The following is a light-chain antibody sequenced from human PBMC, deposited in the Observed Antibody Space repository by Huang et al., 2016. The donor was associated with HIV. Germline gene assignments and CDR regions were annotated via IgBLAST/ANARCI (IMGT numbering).Light chain of an antibody. V-gene: IGKV1-33*01. CDR1: HDIRDN. CDR3: QHYDNGPRYT. Sequence: DIQMTQSPSSLSASVGDRVSITCQASHDIRDNLNWYQQKPGKAPKLLIHDTSNLGVRVPSRFSGTGSGTDFTLTISSVQPEDFATYYCQHYDNGPRYTFGQGTKLEIK. CDR2: DTS. J-gene: IGKJ2*01.